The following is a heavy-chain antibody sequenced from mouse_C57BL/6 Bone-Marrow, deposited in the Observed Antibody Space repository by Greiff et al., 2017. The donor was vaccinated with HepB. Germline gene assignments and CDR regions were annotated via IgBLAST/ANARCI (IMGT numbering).Heavy chain of an antibody. Sequence: EVQLQQSGPELVKPGASVKISCKASGYTFTDYYMNWVKQSHGKSLEWIGDINPNNGGTSYNQKFKGKATLTVDKSSSTAYMELRSLTSEDSAVYYCARRGPMITTSYFDYWGQGTTLTVSS. CDR1: GYTFTDYY. D-gene: IGHD2-4*01. CDR2: INPNNGGT. J-gene: IGHJ2*01. CDR3: ARRGPMITTSYFDY. V-gene: IGHV1-26*01.